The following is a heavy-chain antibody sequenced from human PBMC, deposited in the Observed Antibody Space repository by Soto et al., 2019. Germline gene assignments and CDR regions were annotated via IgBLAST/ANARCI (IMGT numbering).Heavy chain of an antibody. J-gene: IGHJ4*02. CDR1: GFTFSSYG. CDR2: ISYDGSNK. CDR3: AKEADTAMFGDYFDY. D-gene: IGHD5-18*01. Sequence: QVQLVESGGGVVQPGRSLRLSCAASGFTFSSYGMHWVRRAPGKGLEWVAVISYDGSNKYYADSVKGRFTISRDNSKNTLYLQMNSLRAEDTAVYYCAKEADTAMFGDYFDYWGQGTLVTVSS. V-gene: IGHV3-30*18.